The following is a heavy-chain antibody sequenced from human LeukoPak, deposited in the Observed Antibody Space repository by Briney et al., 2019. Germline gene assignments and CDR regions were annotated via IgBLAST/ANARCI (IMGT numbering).Heavy chain of an antibody. CDR3: ARGGRKIAAAVNY. J-gene: IGHJ4*02. CDR1: GGTFSSYA. D-gene: IGHD6-13*01. V-gene: IGHV1-69*13. CDR2: IIPIFGTA. Sequence: GASVKVSCKASGGTFSSYAISWVRQAPGQGLEWMGGIIPIFGTANYAQKFQGRVTITADESTSTAYMELSSLRSEDTAVYYCARGGRKIAAAVNYWGQGTLVTVSS.